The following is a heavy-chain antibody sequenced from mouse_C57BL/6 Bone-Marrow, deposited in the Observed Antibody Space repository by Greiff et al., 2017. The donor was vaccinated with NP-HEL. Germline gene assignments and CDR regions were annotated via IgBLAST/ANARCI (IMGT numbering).Heavy chain of an antibody. V-gene: IGHV3-6*01. CDR3: AREGTRFDY. Sequence: EVQRVESGPGLVKPSQSLSLTCSVTGYSITSGYYWNWIRQFPGNKREWMGYISYDGSNNYNPSLKNRISITRDTSKNQFFLKLNSVTTEDTATYYCAREGTRFDYWGQGTTLTVSS. CDR1: GYSITSGYY. CDR2: ISYDGSN. J-gene: IGHJ2*01.